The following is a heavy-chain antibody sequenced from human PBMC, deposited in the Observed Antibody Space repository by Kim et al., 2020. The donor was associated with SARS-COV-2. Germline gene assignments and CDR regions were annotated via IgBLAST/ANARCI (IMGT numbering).Heavy chain of an antibody. CDR1: GGSFSGYY. CDR2: INHSGST. D-gene: IGHD5-12*01. CDR3: ARGEAIFLGVDIYYYYGMDI. Sequence: SETLSLTCAVYGGSFSGYYWSWIRQPPGKGLEWIGEINHSGSTNYNPSLKSRVTISVDTSKNQFSLKLSSVTAADTAVYYCARGEAIFLGVDIYYYYGMDIWGQGTTVTVSS. V-gene: IGHV4-34*01. J-gene: IGHJ6*02.